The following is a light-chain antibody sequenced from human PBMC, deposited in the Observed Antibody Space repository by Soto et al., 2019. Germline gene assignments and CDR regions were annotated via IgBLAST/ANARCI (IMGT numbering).Light chain of an antibody. V-gene: IGKV1-33*01. CDR1: QDINDS. CDR3: QQYDDLPRT. J-gene: IGKJ2*01. CDR2: DAS. Sequence: DIQMTQSPSSLSASVGDRITITCQASQDINDSLTWYQQKPGKAPNLLIYDASNLETGVPSKFSGSGSGTDFTFTISSLQPEDIATYYCQQYDDLPRTFGQGTRLEIK.